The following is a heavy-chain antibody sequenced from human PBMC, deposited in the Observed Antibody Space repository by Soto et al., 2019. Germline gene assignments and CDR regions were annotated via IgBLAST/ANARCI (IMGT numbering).Heavy chain of an antibody. J-gene: IGHJ4*02. V-gene: IGHV4-34*01. CDR3: ARRPKYYYGSGSYYTGHLPLDY. Sequence: SETLSLTCAVYGGSFSGYYWSWIRQPPGKGLEWIGEINHSGSTNYNPSLKSRVTISVDTSKNQFSLKLSSVTAADTAVYYCARRPKYYYGSGSYYTGHLPLDYWGQGTLVTVSS. CDR2: INHSGST. D-gene: IGHD3-10*01. CDR1: GGSFSGYY.